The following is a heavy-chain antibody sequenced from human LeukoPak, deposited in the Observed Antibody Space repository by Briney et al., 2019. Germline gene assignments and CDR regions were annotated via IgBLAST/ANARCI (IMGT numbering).Heavy chain of an antibody. J-gene: IGHJ3*02. V-gene: IGHV1-2*02. Sequence: ASVKVSCKASGYTFTGYYMHWVRQAPGHGLEWMGWINPNSGGTNYAQKFQGRVSMTRDTSISTAYMELSRLRSDDTAVYCCARDGDAGAFDIWGQGTMVTVSS. CDR2: INPNSGGT. D-gene: IGHD7-27*01. CDR1: GYTFTGYY. CDR3: ARDGDAGAFDI.